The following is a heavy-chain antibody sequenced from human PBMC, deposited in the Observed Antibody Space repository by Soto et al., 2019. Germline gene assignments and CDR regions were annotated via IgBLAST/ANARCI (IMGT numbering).Heavy chain of an antibody. CDR1: GFTFSNAW. CDR2: IKSKTDGGTT. D-gene: IGHD3-9*01. Sequence: LRLSCAASGFTFSNAWMSWVRQAPGKGLEWVGRIKSKTDGGTTDYAAPVKGRFTISRDDSKNTLYLQMNSLKTEDTAVYYCTTDPSGAYYDILTGYYKEPRRDYWGQGTLVTVSS. V-gene: IGHV3-15*01. CDR3: TTDPSGAYYDILTGYYKEPRRDY. J-gene: IGHJ4*02.